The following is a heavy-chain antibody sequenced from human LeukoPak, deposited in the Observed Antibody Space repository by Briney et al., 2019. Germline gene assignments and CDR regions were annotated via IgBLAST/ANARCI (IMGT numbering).Heavy chain of an antibody. Sequence: TSETLSLTCTVSGGSISSSSYYWSWIRQPPGKGLEWIDYIYYSGTTKYNPSLKSRVTISADTAKNQFSLKLSSVTAADTAVYYCARDPYSGSYYGAFDIWGQGTMVTVSS. J-gene: IGHJ3*02. CDR2: IYYSGTT. CDR1: GGSISSSSYY. D-gene: IGHD1-26*01. V-gene: IGHV4-61*01. CDR3: ARDPYSGSYYGAFDI.